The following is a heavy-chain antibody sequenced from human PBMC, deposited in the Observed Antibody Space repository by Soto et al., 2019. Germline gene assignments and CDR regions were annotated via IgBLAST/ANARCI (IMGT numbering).Heavy chain of an antibody. Sequence: GGSLRLSCAASGFTFRIFAMSWVRPAPGKGLEWVSCIGGGDTYYADSVKGRFTISRDDSKNTLFLQMNSLRADDTAVYYCAKDRMDHNSVWDPFDIWGQGTMVTVSS. J-gene: IGHJ3*02. V-gene: IGHV3-23*01. CDR3: AKDRMDHNSVWDPFDI. CDR1: GFTFRIFA. D-gene: IGHD1-20*01. CDR2: IGGGDT.